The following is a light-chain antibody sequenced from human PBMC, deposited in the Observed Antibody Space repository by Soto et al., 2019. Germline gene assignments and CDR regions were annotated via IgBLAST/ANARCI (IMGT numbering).Light chain of an antibody. J-gene: IGLJ1*01. CDR2: EVS. Sequence: QSALTQPASVSGSPGQSSTISCSGTSSDVGGYNYVSWYQQHPGKAPKLRIYEVSNRPSGVSNRFSVSKSGNTASLTISVLQGEDEADYYCSSYTSSSTLVFGTGTKVTVL. CDR1: SSDVGGYNY. V-gene: IGLV2-14*01. CDR3: SSYTSSSTLV.